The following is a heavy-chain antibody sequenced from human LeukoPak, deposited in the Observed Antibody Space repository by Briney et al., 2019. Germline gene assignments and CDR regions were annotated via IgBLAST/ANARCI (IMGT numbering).Heavy chain of an antibody. CDR3: ARGRYDRGTRLDY. Sequence: ASVKVSCKASGYTFTGYYMHWVRQAPGQGLEWMGWINPNSGGTNYAQKFQGRVTMTRDTSISTAYMELSRLRSDDTAVHYCARGRYDRGTRLDYWGQGTLVTVSS. CDR2: INPNSGGT. CDR1: GYTFTGYY. J-gene: IGHJ4*02. D-gene: IGHD3-16*01. V-gene: IGHV1-2*02.